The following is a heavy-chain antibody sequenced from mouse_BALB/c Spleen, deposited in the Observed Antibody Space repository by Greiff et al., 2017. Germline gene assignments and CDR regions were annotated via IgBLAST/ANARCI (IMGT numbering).Heavy chain of an antibody. V-gene: IGHV1-66*01. J-gene: IGHJ4*01. CDR3: ARGFHYYGSYAMDY. CDR2: IFPGSGNT. Sequence: VQLVESGPELVKPGASVKISCKASGYSFTSYSIHWVKQRPGQGLEWIGWIFPGSGNTKYNEKFKGKATLTADTSSSTAYMQLSSLTSEDSAVYFCARGFHYYGSYAMDYWGQGTSVTVSS. D-gene: IGHD1-2*01. CDR1: GYSFTSYS.